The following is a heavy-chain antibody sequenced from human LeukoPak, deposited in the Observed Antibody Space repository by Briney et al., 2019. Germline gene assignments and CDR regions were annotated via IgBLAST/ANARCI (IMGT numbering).Heavy chain of an antibody. CDR1: GGTFSSYA. CDR3: ARVRDTAMADTEYYYYGMDV. D-gene: IGHD5-18*01. CDR2: IIPIFGTA. J-gene: IGHJ6*02. V-gene: IGHV1-69*13. Sequence: SVKVSCKASGGTFSSYAISWVRQAPGQGLEWMGGIIPIFGTANYAQKFRGRVTITADESTSTAYMELSSLRSEDTAVYYCARVRDTAMADTEYYYYGMDVWGQGTTVTVSS.